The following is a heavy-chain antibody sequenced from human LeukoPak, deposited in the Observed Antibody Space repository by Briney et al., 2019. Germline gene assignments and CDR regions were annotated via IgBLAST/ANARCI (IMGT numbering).Heavy chain of an antibody. J-gene: IGHJ3*02. V-gene: IGHV4-38-2*02. Sequence: SETLSLTCTVSDYSISSGYYWGWIRQPPGKGLEWIGNIYHSGSTYYNPSLKSRVTISVDTSKNQFSLKLSSVTAADTAVYYCARDGDYGEAAFDIWGQGTMVTVSS. CDR2: IYHSGST. CDR3: ARDGDYGEAAFDI. D-gene: IGHD4-17*01. CDR1: DYSISSGYY.